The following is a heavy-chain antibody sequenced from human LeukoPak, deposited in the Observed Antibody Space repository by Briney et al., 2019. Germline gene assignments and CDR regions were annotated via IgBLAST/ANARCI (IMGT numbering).Heavy chain of an antibody. CDR3: ARRDARWLQVDAFDI. CDR2: IKQDGSEK. Sequence: GGSLRLSCAASGFTFSSYWMSWVRQAPGKGLEWVANIKQDGSEKYYVDSVKGRFTISRDNAKNSLYLQMNSLRAEDTAVYYCARRDARWLQVDAFDIWGQGTMVTVSS. V-gene: IGHV3-7*03. CDR1: GFTFSSYW. J-gene: IGHJ3*02. D-gene: IGHD5-24*01.